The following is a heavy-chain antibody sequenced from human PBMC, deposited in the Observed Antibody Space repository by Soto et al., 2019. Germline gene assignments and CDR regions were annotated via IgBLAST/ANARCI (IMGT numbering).Heavy chain of an antibody. CDR1: GFSFSYAW. J-gene: IGHJ1*01. Sequence: EVQLVESGGGLVKPGGSLRLSCAASGFSFSYAWMRWVRQTPGKGLEWVGRIKSQTEGGTTDYAAPVKDRFTISRDDSEDTLYLKLNSLQPEDTAVYECNTDAECGPAHWGQGNLVAVSS. V-gene: IGHV3-15*01. CDR3: NTDAECGPAH. D-gene: IGHD2-21*01. CDR2: IKSQTEGGTT.